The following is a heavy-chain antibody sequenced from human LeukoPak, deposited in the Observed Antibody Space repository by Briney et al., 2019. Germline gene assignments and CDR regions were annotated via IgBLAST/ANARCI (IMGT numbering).Heavy chain of an antibody. V-gene: IGHV1-69*06. D-gene: IGHD6-13*01. J-gene: IGHJ3*02. CDR1: GGTFSSYA. CDR2: IIPIFGTA. Sequence: SVKVSCKASGGTFSSYAISWVRQAPGQGLEWMGGIIPIFGTANYAQKFQGRVTITADKSTSTAYVELSSLRSEDTAVYYCARELVAAGVDAFDIWGQGTMVTVSS. CDR3: ARELVAAGVDAFDI.